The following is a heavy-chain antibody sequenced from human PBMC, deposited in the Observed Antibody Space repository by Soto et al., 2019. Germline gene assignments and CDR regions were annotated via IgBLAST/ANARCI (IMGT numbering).Heavy chain of an antibody. CDR1: GYTFTSPG. Sequence: ASGKVCCDASGYTFTSPGFSWERKAPGQGLGCIGCISAYNGNTNYAHKLQGRVTMTTDTSTSTAYMELSSLRSDDTAVYYCAMGGFCSGYYRCGHGTLVTVSS. D-gene: IGHD3-3*01. V-gene: IGHV1-18*04. CDR2: ISAYNGNT. J-gene: IGHJ4*01. CDR3: AMGGFCSGYYR.